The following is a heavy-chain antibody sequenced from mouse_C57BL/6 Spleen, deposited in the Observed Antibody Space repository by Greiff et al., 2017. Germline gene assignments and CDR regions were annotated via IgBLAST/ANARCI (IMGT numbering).Heavy chain of an antibody. D-gene: IGHD2-3*01. CDR2: ISSGSSTI. Sequence: EVKLLESGGGLVKPGGSLKLSCAASGFTFSDYGMHWVRQAPEKGLEWVAYISSGSSTIYYADTVKGRFTISRDNAKNTLFLQMTSLRSEDTAMYYCARGSFYDGYFSWFAYWGQGTLVTVSA. CDR3: ARGSFYDGYFSWFAY. CDR1: GFTFSDYG. V-gene: IGHV5-17*01. J-gene: IGHJ3*01.